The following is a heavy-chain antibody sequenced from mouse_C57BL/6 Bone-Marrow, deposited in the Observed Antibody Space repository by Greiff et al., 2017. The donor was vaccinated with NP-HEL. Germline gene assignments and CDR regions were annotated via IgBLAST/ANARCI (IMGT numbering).Heavy chain of an antibody. V-gene: IGHV1-72*01. CDR2: IDPNSGGT. J-gene: IGHJ2*01. Sequence: QVQLQQPGAELVKPGASVKLSCKASGYTFTSYRMHWVKQRPGRGLEWIGRIDPNSGGTKYNEKFKSKATLTVDKPSSTAYMQLSSLTSEDSAVYYCASSRGTTVVGRFDYWGQGTTLTVSS. D-gene: IGHD1-1*01. CDR1: GYTFTSYR. CDR3: ASSRGTTVVGRFDY.